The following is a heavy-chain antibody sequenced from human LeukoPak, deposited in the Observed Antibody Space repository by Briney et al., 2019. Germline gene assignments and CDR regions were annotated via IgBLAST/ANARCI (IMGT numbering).Heavy chain of an antibody. CDR1: GGSFVGDD. Sequence: SETLSLTCAVYGGSFVGDDWCWIRQRPGQGLGLKWESNHSGSTTYNQSLRSRVTISVDTSKHQLSLNLSSLTVAAAAVDDFAPGSWFGYSYGYWYRGQGNPVTVS. CDR2: SNHSGST. V-gene: IGHV4-34*01. D-gene: IGHD5-18*01. J-gene: IGHJ4*02. CDR3: APGSWFGYSYGYWY.